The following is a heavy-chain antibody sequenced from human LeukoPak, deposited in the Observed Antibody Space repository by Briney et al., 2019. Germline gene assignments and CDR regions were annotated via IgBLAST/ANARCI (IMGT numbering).Heavy chain of an antibody. V-gene: IGHV3-23*01. CDR1: GFTLSSYA. Sequence: PGGSLRLSCVVSGFTLSSYAMSWVRQAPGKGLEWVAATSSSDSGKYHADSVRGRFTVSRDNSKNTVYLQMNSLRAEDAAVYYCAILNDYYDTSGYYWGQGTLVTVSS. CDR2: TSSSDSGK. J-gene: IGHJ4*02. CDR3: AILNDYYDTSGYY. D-gene: IGHD3-22*01.